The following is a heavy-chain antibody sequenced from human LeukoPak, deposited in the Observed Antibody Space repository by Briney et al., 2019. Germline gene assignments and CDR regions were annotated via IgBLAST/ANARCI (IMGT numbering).Heavy chain of an antibody. D-gene: IGHD2-15*01. J-gene: IGHJ5*02. Sequence: ASVTVSCTASGYTFTSYDINWVRQATGQGLEWMGWMNPNSGNTGYAQKFQGRVTMTRNTSISTAYMELSSLRSEDTAVYYCARTYGYRNCFDPWGQGTLVTVSS. CDR3: ARTYGYRNCFDP. V-gene: IGHV1-8*01. CDR1: GYTFTSYD. CDR2: MNPNSGNT.